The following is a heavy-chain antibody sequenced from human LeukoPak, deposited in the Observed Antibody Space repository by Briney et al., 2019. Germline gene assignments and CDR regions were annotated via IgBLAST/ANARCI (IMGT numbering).Heavy chain of an antibody. V-gene: IGHV4-59*01. J-gene: IGHJ4*02. CDR3: ARRLDAAMPIFDY. CDR2: IYYSGST. CDR1: GGSISSYY. Sequence: SETLSLTCTVSGGSISSYYWSWIRQPPGKGLEWIGYIYYSGSTNYNPSLKSRVTISVDTSKNQFSLKLSSVTAADTAVYYCARRLDAAMPIFDYWGQGTLVTVSS. D-gene: IGHD2-2*01.